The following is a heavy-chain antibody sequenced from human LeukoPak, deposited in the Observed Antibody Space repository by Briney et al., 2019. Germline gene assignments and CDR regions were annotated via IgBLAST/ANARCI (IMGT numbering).Heavy chain of an antibody. V-gene: IGHV3-74*01. J-gene: IGHJ4*02. CDR2: INEDGSTT. D-gene: IGHD6-6*01. Sequence: GGSLRLSCAASGFTFSSNWMHWVRQAPGKGLVWVSRINEDGSTTNYADSVKGRSTIFRDNAKNTLYLQMNSLRAEDTAVYYCAKTPRYRAARQSHFDYWGQGTLVTVSS. CDR1: GFTFSSNW. CDR3: AKTPRYRAARQSHFDY.